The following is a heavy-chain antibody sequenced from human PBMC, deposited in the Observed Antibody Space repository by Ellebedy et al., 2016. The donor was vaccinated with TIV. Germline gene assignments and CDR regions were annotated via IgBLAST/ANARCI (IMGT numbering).Heavy chain of an antibody. CDR3: ARLWFGDLFSPEGDV. D-gene: IGHD3-10*01. J-gene: IGHJ6*02. CDR2: IYYSGNT. V-gene: IGHV4-39*01. Sequence: SETLSLXXTVSGGSISSSSYYWGWIRQPPGKGLEWIGSIYYSGNTYYNPSLKSRVTISVDTSKNQFSLKLNSVTAADTALYYCARLWFGDLFSPEGDVWGQGTTVTVSS. CDR1: GGSISSSSYY.